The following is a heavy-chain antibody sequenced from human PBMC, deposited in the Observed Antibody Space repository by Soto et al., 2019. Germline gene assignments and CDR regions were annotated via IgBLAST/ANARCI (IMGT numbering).Heavy chain of an antibody. D-gene: IGHD3-3*01. J-gene: IGHJ6*02. CDR1: GYTFTDHA. CDR2: INAGNGNP. Sequence: QVQLVQSGAEVKKPGASVRISCKPSGYTFTDHAVHWVRQAPGQRLEWLGWINAGNGNPKYSQRFQGRVTITRDTSASTAYMELSSLRSEDTAVYYCARCTYDFWKRSYYYPMDVWGQGTTVTVSS. V-gene: IGHV1-3*01. CDR3: ARCTYDFWKRSYYYPMDV.